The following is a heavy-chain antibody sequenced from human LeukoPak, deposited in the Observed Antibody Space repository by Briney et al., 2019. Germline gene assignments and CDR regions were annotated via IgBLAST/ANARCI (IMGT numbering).Heavy chain of an antibody. V-gene: IGHV4-34*01. J-gene: IGHJ4*02. CDR1: GGSFSGYY. CDR2: INHSGST. CDR3: ARFYGSGSYYHFDY. Sequence: PSETLSLTCAVYGGSFSGYYWSWIRQPPGKGLEWIWEINHSGSTNYNPSLKSRVTISVDTSKNQFSLKLSSVTAADTAVYYCARFYGSGSYYHFDYWGQGTLVTVSS. D-gene: IGHD3-10*01.